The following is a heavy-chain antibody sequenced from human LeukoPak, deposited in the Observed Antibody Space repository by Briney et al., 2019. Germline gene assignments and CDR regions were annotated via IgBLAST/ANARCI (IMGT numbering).Heavy chain of an antibody. J-gene: IGHJ4*02. Sequence: GGSLRLSCAASGFTFSSYGIHWVRQAPGKGLEWVAVIWYDGSNKYYADSVKGRFTISRDNSKNTLYLQMNSLRAEDTAVYYCARDGDTSGYTDWGQGTLVTVSS. V-gene: IGHV3-33*01. CDR2: IWYDGSNK. CDR3: ARDGDTSGYTD. D-gene: IGHD3-22*01. CDR1: GFTFSSYG.